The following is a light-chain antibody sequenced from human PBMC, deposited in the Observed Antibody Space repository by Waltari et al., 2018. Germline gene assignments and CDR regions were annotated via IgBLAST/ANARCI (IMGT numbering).Light chain of an antibody. J-gene: IGLJ2*01. V-gene: IGLV2-8*01. CDR3: SSYAGSNNWV. CDR2: EVS. Sequence: QSALTQPPSASGSPGPSVTISSPGTSSDVGGYNYVSWYHQHPGKAPKLMIYEVSKRPSGVPDRFSGSKSGNTASLTVSGLQAEDEADYYCSSYAGSNNWVFGGGTKLTVL. CDR1: SSDVGGYNY.